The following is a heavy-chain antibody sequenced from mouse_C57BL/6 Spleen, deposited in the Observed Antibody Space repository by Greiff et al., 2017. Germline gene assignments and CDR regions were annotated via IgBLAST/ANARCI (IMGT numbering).Heavy chain of an antibody. V-gene: IGHV1-61*01. Sequence: QVQLQQPGAELVRPGSSVKLSCKASGYTFTSYWMDWVKQRPGQGLEWIGNIYPSDSETHYNQKFKDKATLTVDKSSSTAYMQLSSLTSEDSAVYYGARGEEGAMDYWGQGTSVTVSS. J-gene: IGHJ4*01. CDR3: ARGEEGAMDY. CDR2: IYPSDSET. CDR1: GYTFTSYW.